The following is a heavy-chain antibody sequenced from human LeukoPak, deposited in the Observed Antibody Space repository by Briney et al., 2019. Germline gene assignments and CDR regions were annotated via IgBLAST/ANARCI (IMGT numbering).Heavy chain of an antibody. D-gene: IGHD2-2*01. J-gene: IGHJ4*02. Sequence: SETPSDTCTVSGGSISSSSYYWGWIRQPPGKGLEWIGSIYYSGSTYYNPSLKSRVTISVDTSKNQFSLKLSSVTAADTAVYYCARENIVVVPAAEYYFDNCYQGNLVIVSS. CDR2: IYYSGST. CDR3: ARENIVVVPAAEYYFDN. CDR1: GGSISSSSYY. V-gene: IGHV4-39*01.